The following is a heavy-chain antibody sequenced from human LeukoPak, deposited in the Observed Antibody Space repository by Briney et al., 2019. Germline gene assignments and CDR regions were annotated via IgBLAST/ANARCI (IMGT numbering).Heavy chain of an antibody. D-gene: IGHD2-15*01. CDR1: GGTFSSYA. J-gene: IGHJ6*03. V-gene: IGHV1-69*13. CDR2: IIPIFGTA. Sequence: SVKVSCKASGGTFSSYAISWVRQAPGQGLEWMGGIIPIFGTANYAQKFQGRVTITADESTSTAYMELSSLRSEDTAVYYCARAIVVGSYYYYYMDVWGKGTTVTVSS. CDR3: ARAIVVGSYYYYYMDV.